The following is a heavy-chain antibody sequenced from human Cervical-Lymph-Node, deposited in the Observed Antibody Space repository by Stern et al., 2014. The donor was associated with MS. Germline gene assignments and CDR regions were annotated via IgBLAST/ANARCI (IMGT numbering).Heavy chain of an antibody. J-gene: IGHJ6*02. V-gene: IGHV1-69*01. Sequence: QVQLVQSGAEVKKPGSSVTVSCKTSGGTFSTNALSRVRQAPGQGLEWVGGLIPMIGTPLYAPDFQGRVTITADESTSTAYMEVTSLRYDDTAVYFCARNRLRFGGPSSRRGSGMDVWGQGTRVTVSS. D-gene: IGHD3-3*01. CDR2: LIPMIGTP. CDR1: GGTFSTNA. CDR3: ARNRLRFGGPSSRRGSGMDV.